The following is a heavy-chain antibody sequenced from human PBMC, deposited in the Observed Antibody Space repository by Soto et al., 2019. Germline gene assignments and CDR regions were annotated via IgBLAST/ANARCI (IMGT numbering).Heavy chain of an antibody. CDR3: AREYAIFGPTDYYYYYMDV. V-gene: IGHV1-18*01. D-gene: IGHD3-3*01. CDR2: ISAYNGNT. J-gene: IGHJ6*03. CDR1: GYTFTSYG. Sequence: GASVKVSCKASGYTFTSYGISWVRQAPGQGVEWMGWISAYNGNTNYAQKLQGRVTMTTDTSTSTAYMELSSLRSEDTAVYYCAREYAIFGPTDYYYYYMDVWGKGTTVTVSS.